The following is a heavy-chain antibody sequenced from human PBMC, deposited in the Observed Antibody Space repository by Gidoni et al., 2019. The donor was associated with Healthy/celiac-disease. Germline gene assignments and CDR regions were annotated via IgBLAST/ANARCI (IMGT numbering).Heavy chain of an antibody. CDR3: ARVPLGTNWFDP. D-gene: IGHD7-27*01. CDR1: GYTFTSYG. Sequence: QVQLVQSGAEVKKPGAAVKVSCKAAGYTFTSYGKSWVRQAPGQGLEWMGWISAYKGNTNYAQKLQGRVTMTKDTSKSTAYMERRSLRSDDTAVYYCARVPLGTNWFDPWGKGTLVTVSS. V-gene: IGHV1-18*01. J-gene: IGHJ5*02. CDR2: ISAYKGNT.